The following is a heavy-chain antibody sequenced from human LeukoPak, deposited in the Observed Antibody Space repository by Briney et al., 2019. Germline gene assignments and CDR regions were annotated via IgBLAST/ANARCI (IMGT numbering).Heavy chain of an antibody. D-gene: IGHD6-13*01. CDR2: ILSGGST. CDR3: AKDMVAAANWFDP. Sequence: GGSLRLSCAASGFTFSSYAMNWVRQAPGKGLEWVSTILSGGSTYYADSVKGRFTISRATSKNTLYLQMNSLRPEDTAVYYCAKDMVAAANWFDPWGQGTLVTVSS. CDR1: GFTFSSYA. J-gene: IGHJ5*02. V-gene: IGHV3-23*01.